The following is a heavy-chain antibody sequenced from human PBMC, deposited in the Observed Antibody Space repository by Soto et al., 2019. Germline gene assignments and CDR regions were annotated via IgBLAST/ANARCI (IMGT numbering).Heavy chain of an antibody. CDR3: AREGTGYSAFDI. V-gene: IGHV1-2*02. CDR1: GYTFSGYY. J-gene: IGHJ3*02. Sequence: GASVKVSCKASGYTFSGYYMHWVRQAPGQGLEWMGWINPKSGGTKYVQKFQGRVTMTRDTSSNTVYMDLSRLTSDDTAVYYCAREGTGYSAFDIWDQGTMVTVSS. D-gene: IGHD3-9*01. CDR2: INPKSGGT.